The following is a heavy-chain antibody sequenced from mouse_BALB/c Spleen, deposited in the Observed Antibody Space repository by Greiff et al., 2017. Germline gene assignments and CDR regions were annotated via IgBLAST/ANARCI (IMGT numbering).Heavy chain of an antibody. CDR1: GYTFTSYW. J-gene: IGHJ2*01. CDR2: IDPSTGYT. V-gene: IGHV1-7*01. Sequence: VQLQQSGAELAKPGASVKMSCKASGYTFTSYWMHWVKQRPGQGLEWIGYIDPSTGYTEYNQKFKDKATLTADKSSSTAYMQLSSLTSEDSAVYYCARNGYDLDYWGQGTTLTVSS. D-gene: IGHD2-2*01. CDR3: ARNGYDLDY.